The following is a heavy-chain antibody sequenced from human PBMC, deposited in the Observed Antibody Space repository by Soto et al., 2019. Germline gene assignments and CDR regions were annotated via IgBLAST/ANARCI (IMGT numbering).Heavy chain of an antibody. Sequence: QVQLQESGPGLVKPSDTLSLTCAVSGYSISSSNWWGWIRQPPGKGLEWIGYIYYSGSTYYNPSLKXRXTXSXXTSKNQFSLKLSSVTAVDTAVYYCARSSRDYGMDVWGQGTTVTVSS. CDR3: ARSSRDYGMDV. CDR1: GYSISSSNW. J-gene: IGHJ6*02. CDR2: IYYSGST. V-gene: IGHV4-28*01.